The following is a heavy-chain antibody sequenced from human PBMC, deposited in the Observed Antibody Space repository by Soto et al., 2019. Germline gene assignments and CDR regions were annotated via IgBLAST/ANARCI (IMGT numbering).Heavy chain of an antibody. J-gene: IGHJ4*02. CDR3: ASSTVTTSIF. CDR1: GYIFTSYE. CDR2: MNPKSGNT. V-gene: IGHV1-8*01. Sequence: QVQLVQSGAEVKKPGASVKVSCKASGYIFTSYEISWVRQATGQGLEWMGWMNPKSGNTGYAQKFQGRVTMTRNTSISTASMELSSVRSEDTAVYYCASSTVTTSIFWGQGTLVTVSS. D-gene: IGHD4-17*01.